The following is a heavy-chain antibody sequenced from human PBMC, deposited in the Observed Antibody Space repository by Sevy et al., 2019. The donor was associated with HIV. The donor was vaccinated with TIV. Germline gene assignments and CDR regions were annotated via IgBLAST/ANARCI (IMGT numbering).Heavy chain of an antibody. CDR3: ARGGGYCGGDFYSIDY. CDR2: IWYDGTIK. CDR1: GFTFSSYV. D-gene: IGHD2-21*02. Sequence: GGSLRLSCAASGFTFSSYVMHWVRQAPGKGLEWVALIWYDGTIKYYADSVKGRFTISRDNSKDTLFLQMNILTPEDTAVYYCARGGGYCGGDFYSIDYWGQGALVTVSS. V-gene: IGHV3-33*08. J-gene: IGHJ4*02.